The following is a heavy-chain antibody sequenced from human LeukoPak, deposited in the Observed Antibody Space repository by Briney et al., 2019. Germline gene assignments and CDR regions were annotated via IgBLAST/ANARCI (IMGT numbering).Heavy chain of an antibody. D-gene: IGHD1-26*01. CDR3: ARSGRGGAFDI. Sequence: GGSLKLSCAASGFTFSSYWMHWVRQGPGKGLVWVSRIYSDGSRTTYADSVKGRFTISGDNAKNTLYLQMNRLRAEDTAVYYCARSGRGGAFDIWGQGTMVTVSS. J-gene: IGHJ3*02. CDR1: GFTFSSYW. V-gene: IGHV3-74*01. CDR2: IYSDGSRT.